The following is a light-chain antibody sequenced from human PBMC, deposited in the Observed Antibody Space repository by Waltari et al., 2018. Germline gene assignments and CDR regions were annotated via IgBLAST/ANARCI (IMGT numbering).Light chain of an antibody. J-gene: IGLJ3*02. CDR3: QTGGHGTWV. Sequence: LVLTQSPSASSFPGPPVKIICTLISCHSSKVSGWHMQRPEKGPRYLMKINSDGSHSKVGEVHDRFSGSSSGAERYLTISSLQSEDEACYFCQTGGHGTWVFGGGTKLTVL. CDR1: SCHSSKV. CDR2: INSDGSH. V-gene: IGLV4-69*02.